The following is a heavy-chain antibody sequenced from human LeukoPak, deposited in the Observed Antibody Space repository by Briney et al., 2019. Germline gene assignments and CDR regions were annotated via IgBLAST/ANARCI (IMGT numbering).Heavy chain of an antibody. V-gene: IGHV4-59*01. CDR3: ASGYCSGGSCYSIDY. J-gene: IGHJ4*02. CDR1: GGSISSYY. Sequence: PSETLSLTCTVSGGSISSYYWSWIRQPPGKGLEWIGYIYYSGSTNYNPSLKSRVTISVDTSKNQFSLKLSSVTAADTAVYYCASGYCSGGSCYSIDYWGQGTLVTVSS. CDR2: IYYSGST. D-gene: IGHD2-15*01.